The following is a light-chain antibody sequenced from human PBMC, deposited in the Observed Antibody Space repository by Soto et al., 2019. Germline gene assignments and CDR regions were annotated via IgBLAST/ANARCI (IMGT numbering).Light chain of an antibody. J-gene: IGKJ1*01. V-gene: IGKV2-28*01. CDR3: KQALQSPRT. CDR2: LGS. CDR1: QSLLHSNGYNY. Sequence: DIVMTQSPLSLPVTPGEPASISCRSSQSLLHSNGYNYLDWYLQKPGQSPQLLIYLGSNRASGVPDRFSGSGSGTDFTLKISRVEAEDVGVYYCKQALQSPRTFGQGTKV.